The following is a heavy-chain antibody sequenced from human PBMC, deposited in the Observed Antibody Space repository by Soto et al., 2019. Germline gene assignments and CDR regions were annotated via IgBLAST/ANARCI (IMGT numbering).Heavy chain of an antibody. Sequence: PSEALSLTCTVSGVSVSSGNYYWSWIRQHPGKGLEWIGYMYYRGSTHSNPSLKNRVTFLVDTSKNQFSLRLTSVTAADSAVYYCAGDKKNSDYYAGMDVWGQVTTVPVYS. D-gene: IGHD3-10*01. CDR2: MYYRGST. J-gene: IGHJ6*02. CDR1: GVSVSSGNYY. CDR3: AGDKKNSDYYAGMDV. V-gene: IGHV4-30-4*01.